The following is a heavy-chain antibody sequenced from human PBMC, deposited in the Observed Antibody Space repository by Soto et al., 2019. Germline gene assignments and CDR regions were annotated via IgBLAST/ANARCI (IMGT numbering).Heavy chain of an antibody. CDR3: AGVGPTTVVFDY. D-gene: IGHD4-17*01. J-gene: IGHJ4*02. Sequence: SETLSLTCTVSGGSISSGGYYWSWIRQHPGKGLEWIGYIYYSGSTYYNPSLKSRVTISVDTSKNQFSLKLSSVTAADTAVYYCAGVGPTTVVFDYWGQGTLVTVSS. V-gene: IGHV4-31*03. CDR2: IYYSGST. CDR1: GGSISSGGYY.